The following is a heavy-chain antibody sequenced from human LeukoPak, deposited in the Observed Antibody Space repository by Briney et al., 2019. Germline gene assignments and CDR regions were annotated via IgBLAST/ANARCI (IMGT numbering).Heavy chain of an antibody. CDR2: ISGSGDNT. CDR3: ASNYGSGRPNWFDP. D-gene: IGHD3-10*01. CDR1: GFTFSSYA. J-gene: IGHJ5*02. V-gene: IGHV3-23*01. Sequence: GGSLRLSCAASGFTFSSYAMSWVRQAPGKGLEWVSGISGSGDNTYYADSVKGRFTISRDNSKNTLYLQMNSLRAEDTAVYYCASNYGSGRPNWFDPWGQGTLVTVSS.